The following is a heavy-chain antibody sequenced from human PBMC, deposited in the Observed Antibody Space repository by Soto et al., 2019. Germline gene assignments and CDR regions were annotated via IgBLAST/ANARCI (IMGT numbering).Heavy chain of an antibody. Sequence: QLQLQESGPGLVKPSETLSLTCTVSGGSISSSSYYWGWIRQPPGKGLEWIGSIYYSGSTYYNPSLKSRVTISVDTSKNQFPLKLSSVTAADTAVYYCARFYGSGSYRSYAFDIWGQGTMVTVSS. CDR2: IYYSGST. D-gene: IGHD3-10*01. CDR1: GGSISSSSYY. V-gene: IGHV4-39*01. CDR3: ARFYGSGSYRSYAFDI. J-gene: IGHJ3*02.